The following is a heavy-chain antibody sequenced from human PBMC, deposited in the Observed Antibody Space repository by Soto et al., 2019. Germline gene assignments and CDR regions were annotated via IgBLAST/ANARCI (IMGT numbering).Heavy chain of an antibody. Sequence: PSETLSLTCAVSGGSINNGGYSWSWIRQPPGKGLEWIGYIYHSGSTYYNPSLRSRVSISVDTSKNQFSLDLSSVTAADTAVYYCATMGTPVTGLYLLDYWGQGTLVTVSS. CDR2: IYHSGST. V-gene: IGHV4-30-2*05. J-gene: IGHJ4*02. D-gene: IGHD4-17*01. CDR1: GGSINNGGYS. CDR3: ATMGTPVTGLYLLDY.